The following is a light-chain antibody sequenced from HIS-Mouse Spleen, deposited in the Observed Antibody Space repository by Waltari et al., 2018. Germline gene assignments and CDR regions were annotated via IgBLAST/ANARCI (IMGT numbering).Light chain of an antibody. J-gene: IGLJ2*01. Sequence: QSALTQPASVSGSPGQSITISCTGTRSAVGGYNYVSWYQQHPGKAPQLMIYDVSNRPSGVSNRFSGSKSGNTASLTISGLQAEDEADYYCSSYTSSSTEVFGGGTKLTVL. CDR1: RSAVGGYNY. CDR3: SSYTSSSTEV. CDR2: DVS. V-gene: IGLV2-14*03.